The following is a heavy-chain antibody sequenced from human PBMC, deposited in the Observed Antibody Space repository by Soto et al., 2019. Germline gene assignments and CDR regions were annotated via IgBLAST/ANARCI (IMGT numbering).Heavy chain of an antibody. CDR2: ISNDGSSK. CDR1: GFIFSSYS. CDR3: ARDQFLDAFDI. J-gene: IGHJ3*02. Sequence: QVQLEESGGGVVQPGRSLRLSCAASGFIFSSYSMHWVRQAPGKGLEWVAIISNDGSSKYYVDSVKGRFTISRDNSNNTLSLQMNSLRAEDTAVYYCARDQFLDAFDIWGHGIMVTVSS. D-gene: IGHD2-21*01. V-gene: IGHV3-30-3*01.